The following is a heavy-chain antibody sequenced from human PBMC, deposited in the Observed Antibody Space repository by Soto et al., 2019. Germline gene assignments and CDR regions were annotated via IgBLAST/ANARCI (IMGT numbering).Heavy chain of an antibody. Sequence: PGGSLRLSCVGSGFTFGNYAVSWVRQAPGKGLEWVSSITGIDGRTYYADSVKGRFTISRDNPKNTLYLQMNDLRAEDTAMFYCAKDRGPYCSGGICYPPSWFAPWGQGTQVTVSS. V-gene: IGHV3-23*01. J-gene: IGHJ5*02. CDR1: GFTFGNYA. CDR3: AKDRGPYCSGGICYPPSWFAP. D-gene: IGHD2-15*01. CDR2: ITGIDGRT.